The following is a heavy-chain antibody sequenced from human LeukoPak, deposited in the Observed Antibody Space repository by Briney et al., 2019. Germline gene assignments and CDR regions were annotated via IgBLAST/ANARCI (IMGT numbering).Heavy chain of an antibody. CDR2: IYYSRST. CDR3: ARLSGYDWESFYDH. J-gene: IGHJ4*02. D-gene: IGHD5-12*01. Sequence: PSETLSLTCTVWGGSISSYYWSWLRQPPGKGLEGLGYIYYSRSTNYNPSLKSRVTISVDTSKNQFSLTLSSVTAADTAVYYCARLSGYDWESFYDHWGQGTLVTVSS. CDR1: GGSISSYY. V-gene: IGHV4-59*01.